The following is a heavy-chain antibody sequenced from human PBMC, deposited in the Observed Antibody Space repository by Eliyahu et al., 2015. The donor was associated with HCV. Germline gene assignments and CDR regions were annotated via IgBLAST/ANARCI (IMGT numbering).Heavy chain of an antibody. Sequence: EVQLVESGGGLVQPGGSLRLSCAASGFTFSSHSMTWVRQAPGKGLEWLAYITSNSGTIYYADSVKGRFTVSRDNARNSLYLQMHSLRVEDTAIYYCARVIYGPGRTPVDFWGQGTLVTVSS. CDR1: GFTFSSHS. CDR3: ARVIYGPGRTPVDF. J-gene: IGHJ4*02. V-gene: IGHV3-48*01. CDR2: ITSNSGTI. D-gene: IGHD3-10*01.